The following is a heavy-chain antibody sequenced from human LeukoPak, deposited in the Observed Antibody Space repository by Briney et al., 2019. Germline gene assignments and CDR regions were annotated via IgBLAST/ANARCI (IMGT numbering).Heavy chain of an antibody. V-gene: IGHV3-64*01. D-gene: IGHD3-10*02. CDR1: GFTFSSYA. CDR2: INSNGGST. Sequence: PGGSLRLSCVASGFTFSSYAMHWVRQTPGKGLEYVSGINSNGGSTHYANSVEGRFTISRDNSKHTLYLQMGSLRTEDMAVYYCAELGITMIGGVWGKGTTVTISS. CDR3: AELGITMIGGV. J-gene: IGHJ6*04.